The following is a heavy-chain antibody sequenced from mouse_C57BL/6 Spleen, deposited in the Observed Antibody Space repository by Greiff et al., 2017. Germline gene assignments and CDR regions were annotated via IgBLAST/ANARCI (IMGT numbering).Heavy chain of an antibody. J-gene: IGHJ3*01. CDR2: IDPSDSYT. CDR3: ARCDTTAPFAY. CDR1: GYTFTSYW. V-gene: IGHV1-50*01. D-gene: IGHD1-2*01. Sequence: QVQLQQPGAELVKPGASVKLSCKASGYTFTSYWMQWVKQRPGQGLEWIGEIDPSDSYTNYNQKFKGKATLTVDTSSSTAYMQLSSLTSEDSAVYYCARCDTTAPFAYWGQGTLLTVSA.